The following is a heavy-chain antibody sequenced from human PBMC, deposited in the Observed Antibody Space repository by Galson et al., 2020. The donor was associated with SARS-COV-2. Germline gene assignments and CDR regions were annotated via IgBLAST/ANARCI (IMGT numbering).Heavy chain of an antibody. D-gene: IGHD3-10*01. CDR3: ARAGSGIGNWFDP. Sequence: SETLSLTCTVSGYSISSGYYWGWIRQPPGKGLEWIGSIYHSGSTYYNPSLKSRVTISVDTSKNQFSLKLSSVTAADTAVYYCARAGSGIGNWFDPWGQGTLVAVSS. CDR1: GYSISSGYY. J-gene: IGHJ5*02. CDR2: IYHSGST. V-gene: IGHV4-38-2*02.